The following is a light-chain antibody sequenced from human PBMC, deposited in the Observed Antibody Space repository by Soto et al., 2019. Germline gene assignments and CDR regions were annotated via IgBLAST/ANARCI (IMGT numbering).Light chain of an antibody. V-gene: IGLV2-14*01. CDR1: SSDVGAYDY. J-gene: IGLJ2*01. Sequence: QSALTQPASVSGSPGQTITISCTGTSSDVGAYDYVSWYQQHPDKAPKLLIYGNNNRTSGVPDRFSGSKSGTSASLAITGLQAEDEADYYCQSYDTSLSGVVFGGGTKLTVL. CDR2: GNN. CDR3: QSYDTSLSGVV.